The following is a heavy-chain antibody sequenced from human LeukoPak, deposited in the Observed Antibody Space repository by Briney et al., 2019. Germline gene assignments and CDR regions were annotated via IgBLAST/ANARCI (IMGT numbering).Heavy chain of an antibody. Sequence: SETLSLTCTVSGGSISSYYWSWIRQPAGKGLEWIGRIYTSGSTNYNPSLKSRVTMSVDTSKNQFSLKQGSVTAADTAVYYCARSARLVPAAMMDVWGQGTTVTVSS. J-gene: IGHJ6*02. D-gene: IGHD2-2*01. CDR2: IYTSGST. CDR3: ARSARLVPAAMMDV. V-gene: IGHV4-4*07. CDR1: GGSISSYY.